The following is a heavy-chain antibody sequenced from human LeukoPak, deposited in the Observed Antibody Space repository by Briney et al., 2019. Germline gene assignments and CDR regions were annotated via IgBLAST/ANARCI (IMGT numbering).Heavy chain of an antibody. CDR1: GFTFSSYA. V-gene: IGHV3-23*01. CDR2: IRGSGDRT. J-gene: IGHJ4*02. CDR3: ARDAFLSRGFDY. Sequence: GGSLRLSCAASGFTFSSYAMSWVRQAPGKRLEWVSAIRGSGDRTHYADSVKGRFTISRDNAKNSLYLQMNSLRAEDTALYYCARDAFLSRGFDYWGQGTLVTVSS. D-gene: IGHD3-3*01.